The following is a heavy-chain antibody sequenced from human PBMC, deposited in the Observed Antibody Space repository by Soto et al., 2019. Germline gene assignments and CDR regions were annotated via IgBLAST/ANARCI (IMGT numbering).Heavy chain of an antibody. CDR1: GFSFSSFA. J-gene: IGHJ6*02. CDR2: ISGSADST. Sequence: EVQLLESGGGFIHPGGSLRLSCAASGFSFSSFAMNWVRQAPGKGLEWVSIISGSADSTFYAASVKGRFTISRDNSKSTLYLQINSLRAEDTAVYYCAKTRGAMIYAISVYGMDVWGQGTTVTVS. V-gene: IGHV3-23*01. CDR3: AKTRGAMIYAISVYGMDV. D-gene: IGHD3-22*01.